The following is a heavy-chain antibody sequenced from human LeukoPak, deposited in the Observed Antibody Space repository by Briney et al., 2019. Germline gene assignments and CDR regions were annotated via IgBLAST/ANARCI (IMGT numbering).Heavy chain of an antibody. V-gene: IGHV4-34*01. J-gene: IGHJ4*02. CDR2: ISHIGST. CDR3: ARGSGSYSYEDY. CDR1: GGSFSGYY. D-gene: IGHD1-26*01. Sequence: PSETLSLTCAVEGGSFSGYYWGWIRQPPGTGLEWIGEISHIGSTNYNPSLKSRVTISVDTSKNKFSLKLSSVTAADTAVYYCARGSGSYSYEDYWGQGTLVTVSS.